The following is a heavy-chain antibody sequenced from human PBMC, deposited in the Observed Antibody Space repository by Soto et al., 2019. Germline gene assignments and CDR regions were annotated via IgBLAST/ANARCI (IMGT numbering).Heavy chain of an antibody. V-gene: IGHV1-2*04. CDR3: ARGDSTDCSNGVCSFFYNHDMDV. D-gene: IGHD2-8*01. J-gene: IGHJ6*02. CDR2: INPKSGGT. CDR1: GYSLTDYH. Sequence: VXSVKVACNASGYSLTDYHIHWVRQAPGQGLEWLGRINPKSGGTSTAQKFQGWVTMTTDTSISTASMELTRLTSDDTAIYYCARGDSTDCSNGVCSFFYNHDMDVWGQGTTVTVSS.